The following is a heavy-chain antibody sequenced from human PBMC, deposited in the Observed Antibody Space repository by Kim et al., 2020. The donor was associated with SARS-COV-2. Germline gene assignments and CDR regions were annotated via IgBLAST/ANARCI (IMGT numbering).Heavy chain of an antibody. CDR2: MYYSGST. D-gene: IGHD4-17*01. Sequence: SETLSLTCTVSGGSISSYYWSWIRQPPGKGLEWIGYMYYSGSTKYNPSLKSRVTISVDTSKNQFSLKLSSVTAADTAVYYCARTNYGDYFDYRGQGTLVT. V-gene: IGHV4-59*01. CDR3: ARTNYGDYFDY. CDR1: GGSISSYY. J-gene: IGHJ4*02.